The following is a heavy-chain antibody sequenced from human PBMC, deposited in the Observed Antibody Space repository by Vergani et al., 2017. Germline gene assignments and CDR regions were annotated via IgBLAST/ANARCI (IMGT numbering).Heavy chain of an antibody. CDR1: GASIRSSNDY. J-gene: IGHJ5*02. Sequence: QLQLQESGPGLVKPSATLSLTCSVSGASIRSSNDYWGWIRQPPGKGLEWIASISYSGSTYYNPSLKSRVTISVDTSKNQFSLKLSSVTAEDTAVYFCARYSTVKWLVKLGWIDPWGQGILVTVSS. CDR2: ISYSGST. V-gene: IGHV4-39*01. D-gene: IGHD6-19*01. CDR3: ARYSTVKWLVKLGWIDP.